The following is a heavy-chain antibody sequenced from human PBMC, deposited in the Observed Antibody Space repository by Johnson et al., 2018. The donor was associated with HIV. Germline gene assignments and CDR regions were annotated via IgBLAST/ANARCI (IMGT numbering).Heavy chain of an antibody. V-gene: IGHV3-11*04. CDR1: GFTFSDYY. Sequence: QVQLVESGGGLVKPGGSLRLSCAASGFTFSDYYMSWIRQAPGKGLEWVSYITSTGITVYYTDSVKGRFTISRDNSKDTLYLQMHSLRPEDTALYYCARDPPYGGNPSAFDVWGQGTMVTVSS. D-gene: IGHD4-23*01. CDR3: ARDPPYGGNPSAFDV. CDR2: ITSTGITV. J-gene: IGHJ3*01.